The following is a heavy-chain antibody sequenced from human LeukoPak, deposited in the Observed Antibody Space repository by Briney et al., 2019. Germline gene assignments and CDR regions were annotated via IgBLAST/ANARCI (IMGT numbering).Heavy chain of an antibody. D-gene: IGHD3-22*01. CDR3: ARQGRNYYDSSGYHGAY. V-gene: IGHV4-39*01. Sequence: PSETLSLTCTVSGGSIGSSSYYWGWIRQPPGKGLEWIGSIYYSGSTYYNPSLKSRVTISVDTSKNQFSLKLSSVTAADTAVYYCARQGRNYYDSSGYHGAYWGQGTLVTVSS. CDR2: IYYSGST. J-gene: IGHJ4*02. CDR1: GGSIGSSSYY.